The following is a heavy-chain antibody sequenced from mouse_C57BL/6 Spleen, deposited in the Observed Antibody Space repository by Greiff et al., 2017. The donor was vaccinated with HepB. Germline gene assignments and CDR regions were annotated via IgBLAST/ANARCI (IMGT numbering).Heavy chain of an antibody. CDR3: ARGKAQATLYYFDY. CDR2: ISDGGSYT. Sequence: EVQLVESGGGLVKPGGSLKLSCAASGFTFSSYAMSWVRQTPEKRLEWVATISDGGSYTYYPDNVKGRFTISRDNAKNNLYLQMSHLKSEDTAMYYCARGKAQATLYYFDYWGQGTTLTVSS. D-gene: IGHD3-2*02. J-gene: IGHJ2*01. CDR1: GFTFSSYA. V-gene: IGHV5-4*01.